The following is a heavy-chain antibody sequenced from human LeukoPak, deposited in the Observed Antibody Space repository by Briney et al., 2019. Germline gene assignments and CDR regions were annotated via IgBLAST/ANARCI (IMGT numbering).Heavy chain of an antibody. CDR2: IYYSGST. CDR1: GGSISSYY. V-gene: IGHV4-59*01. Sequence: SETLSLTCTVSGGSISSYYWSWIRQPPGKGLEWIGYIYYSGSTNYNPSLKSRVTILVDTSKNQFSLKLSSVTAADTAVYYCARSIAVQGGGSTFDYWGQGTLVTVSS. D-gene: IGHD6-19*01. CDR3: ARSIAVQGGGSTFDY. J-gene: IGHJ4*02.